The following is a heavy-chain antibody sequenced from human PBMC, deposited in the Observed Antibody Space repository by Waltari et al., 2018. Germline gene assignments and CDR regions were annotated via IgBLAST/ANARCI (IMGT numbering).Heavy chain of an antibody. CDR3: ARSLISGSWEPVGY. V-gene: IGHV1-3*01. J-gene: IGHJ4*02. CDR2: INAGNGNT. CDR1: GYTFTSYA. D-gene: IGHD1-26*01. Sequence: QVQLVQSGAEVKKPGASVKVSCKASGYTFTSYAMHWVRQAPGQRLEWMGWINAGNGNTKDSQKFQGRVTITRDTSASTAYMELSSLRSEDTAVYYCARSLISGSWEPVGYWGQGTLVTVSS.